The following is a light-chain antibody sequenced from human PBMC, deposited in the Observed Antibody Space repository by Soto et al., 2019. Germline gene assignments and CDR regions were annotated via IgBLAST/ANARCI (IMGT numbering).Light chain of an antibody. CDR3: HQRQYWPPIT. J-gene: IGKJ5*01. V-gene: IGKV3D-20*02. CDR1: QSVSSSY. CDR2: GAS. Sequence: EIVLTQSPGTLSLSPGERATLSCRASQSVSSSYLAWYRQTPGQAPRLLIYGASSRATGIPDRFSGTGSGTDFTLTISSLEPEDFAVYYCHQRQYWPPITFGQGTRLEIK.